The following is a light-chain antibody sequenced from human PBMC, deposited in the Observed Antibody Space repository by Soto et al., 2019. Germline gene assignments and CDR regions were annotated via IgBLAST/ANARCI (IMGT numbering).Light chain of an antibody. CDR3: QQVNNYPLT. V-gene: IGKV1-9*01. CDR1: QGISTF. Sequence: PQSPATLSVSPVESSTLSRMASQGISTFLAWYQQKPGKAPQRLIYAASTLQSGVPSRFSGSGSGTEFTLTISSLQPEDFATYFCQQVNNYPLTFGGGTKVDIK. J-gene: IGKJ4*01. CDR2: AAS.